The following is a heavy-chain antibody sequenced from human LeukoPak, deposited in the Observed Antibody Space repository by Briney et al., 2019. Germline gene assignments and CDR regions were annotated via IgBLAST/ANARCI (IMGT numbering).Heavy chain of an antibody. Sequence: GGSLRLSCAASGFTFSSYGMHWVRQAPGKGLEWVAFIRYDGSNKYYADSVKGRFTISRDNSKNTLYLQMNSLRAEDTAVYYCAKWPRTSGWSLGVDYWGQGTLVTVSS. J-gene: IGHJ4*02. CDR2: IRYDGSNK. CDR1: GFTFSSYG. D-gene: IGHD6-19*01. V-gene: IGHV3-30*02. CDR3: AKWPRTSGWSLGVDY.